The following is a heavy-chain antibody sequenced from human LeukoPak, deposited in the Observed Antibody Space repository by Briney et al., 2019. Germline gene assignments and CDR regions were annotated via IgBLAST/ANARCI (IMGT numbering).Heavy chain of an antibody. V-gene: IGHV1-2*02. CDR3: ARYDSRGPLPDY. CDR1: GYTFTGYY. CDR2: INPDSGGT. J-gene: IGHJ4*02. D-gene: IGHD6-19*01. Sequence: ASVKVSCKASGYTFTGYYMHWVRQAPGQGLEWMGWINPDSGGTNYAQKLQGRVTMTRDTSISTVYMELTRVRSDDTAVYYCARYDSRGPLPDYWGQGTLVTVSS.